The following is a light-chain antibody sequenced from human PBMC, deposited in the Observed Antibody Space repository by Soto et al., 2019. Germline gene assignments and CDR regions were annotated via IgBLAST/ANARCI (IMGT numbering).Light chain of an antibody. Sequence: ILMTQSPASLAVSLCERATINFKSSHIVLYSSNNENYLAWYQQKPGQPPKLLIYWASTRESGVPDRFSGSGSGTDFTLTISSLQAGDVAVYYCQQYYSTPRTFGQGTRLEIK. V-gene: IGKV4-1*01. CDR1: HIVLYSSNNENY. CDR2: WAS. J-gene: IGKJ5*01. CDR3: QQYYSTPRT.